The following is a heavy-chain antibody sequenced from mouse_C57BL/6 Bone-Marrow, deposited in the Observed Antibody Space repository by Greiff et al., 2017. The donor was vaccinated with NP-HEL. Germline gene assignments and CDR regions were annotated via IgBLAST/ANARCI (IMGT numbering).Heavy chain of an antibody. CDR2: IYPRSGNT. CDR3: ARTYYGSSPFAMDY. J-gene: IGHJ4*01. CDR1: GYTFTSYG. D-gene: IGHD1-1*01. V-gene: IGHV1-81*01. Sequence: QVQLQQSGAELARPGASVKLSCKASGYTFTSYGISWVKQRPGQGLEWIGEIYPRSGNTYYNEKFKGKATLTADKSSSTAYMELRSLTSEDSAVYFCARTYYGSSPFAMDYWGQGTSVTVSS.